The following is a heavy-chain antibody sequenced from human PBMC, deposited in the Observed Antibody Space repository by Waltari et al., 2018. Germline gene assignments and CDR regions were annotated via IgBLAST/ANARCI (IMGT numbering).Heavy chain of an antibody. CDR1: GGSFSSHV. V-gene: IGHV4-59*11. CDR2: IYYSGST. CDR3: ARGHGGSYYVFDY. J-gene: IGHJ4*02. Sequence: QVQLQESGPGLVKPSETLSLTCTVSGGSFSSHVWSWFRQPPGKGLEWLGYIYYSGSTDYNPSLKGRVTISVDTSKNQFSLKLSSVTAADTAVYYCARGHGGSYYVFDYWGQGTLVTVSS. D-gene: IGHD1-26*01.